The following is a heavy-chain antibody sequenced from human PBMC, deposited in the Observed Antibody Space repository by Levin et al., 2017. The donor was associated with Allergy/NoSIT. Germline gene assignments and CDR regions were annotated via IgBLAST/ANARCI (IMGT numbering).Heavy chain of an antibody. J-gene: IGHJ4*02. Sequence: SQTLSLPCAISGDSVSSNSFAWNWIRQSPSRGLEWLGRTYYRSKWYNDYSVSLKSRMTINPDTSKNQFSLQLNSVTPEDTAVYYCAREHAWGSVDFWGQGTLVTVSS. D-gene: IGHD7-27*01. V-gene: IGHV6-1*01. CDR2: TYYRSKWYN. CDR1: GDSVSSNSFA. CDR3: AREHAWGSVDF.